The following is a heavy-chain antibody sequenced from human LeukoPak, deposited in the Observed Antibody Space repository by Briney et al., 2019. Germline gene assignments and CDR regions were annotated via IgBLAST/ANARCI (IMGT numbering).Heavy chain of an antibody. V-gene: IGHV3-48*01. CDR2: INSDSSTI. CDR1: GFTFSSYS. J-gene: IGHJ4*02. CDR3: ARDLGKVDY. Sequence: GRSLRLSCAASGFTFSSYSMNWVRQAPGKGLEWVSYINSDSSTIYYADSVRGRFTISRDNAKNSLYLQMNSLRAEDTAVYYCARDLGKVDYWGQGTLVTVSS. D-gene: IGHD7-27*01.